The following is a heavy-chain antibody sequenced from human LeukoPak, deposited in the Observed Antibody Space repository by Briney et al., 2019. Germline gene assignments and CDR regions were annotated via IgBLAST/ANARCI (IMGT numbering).Heavy chain of an antibody. J-gene: IGHJ4*02. CDR2: ISSSSSYI. CDR3: ARRHDYGDYGLDY. D-gene: IGHD4-17*01. CDR1: GFTFSSYS. V-gene: IGHV3-21*01. Sequence: GGSPRLSCAASGFTFSSYSVNWVRQAPGKGLEWVSSISSSSSYIYYADSVKGRFTISRDNAKNSLYLQMNSLRAEDTAVYYCARRHDYGDYGLDYWGQGTLVTVSS.